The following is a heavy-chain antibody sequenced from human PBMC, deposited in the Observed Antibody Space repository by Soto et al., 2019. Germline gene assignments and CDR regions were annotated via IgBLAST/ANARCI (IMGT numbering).Heavy chain of an antibody. D-gene: IGHD2-2*01. CDR2: ISGSGGST. Sequence: PGGSLRLSCAASGFTFSSYAMSWVRQAPGKGLEWVSAISGSGGSTYYADSVKGRFTISRDNSKNTLYLQMNSLRAEDTAVYYCAKGERPLGYCSSTSCSHFDYWGQGTLVTVSS. J-gene: IGHJ4*02. CDR1: GFTFSSYA. V-gene: IGHV3-23*01. CDR3: AKGERPLGYCSSTSCSHFDY.